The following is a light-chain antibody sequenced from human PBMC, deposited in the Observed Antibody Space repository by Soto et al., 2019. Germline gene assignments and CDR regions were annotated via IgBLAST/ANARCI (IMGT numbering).Light chain of an antibody. CDR3: QQYSSSPWT. CDR1: QSVSSSF. Sequence: EIVLTQSPGTLSLSPGERATLSCRASQSVSSSFLAWYQQKPGQAPRLLIYDASSRATGIPDRFSGSGSGTDFTLTISRLEPEDFAVYSCQQYSSSPWTFGRGTRWIS. V-gene: IGKV3-20*01. CDR2: DAS. J-gene: IGKJ1*01.